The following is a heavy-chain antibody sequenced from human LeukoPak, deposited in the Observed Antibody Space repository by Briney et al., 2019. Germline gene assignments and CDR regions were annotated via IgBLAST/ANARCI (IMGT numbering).Heavy chain of an antibody. Sequence: GGSLRLSCAVSGFTFASYGMSWVRQAPGKGLEWVSFITTNGGRTSYADSVEGRFTISRDNPRNTLYMQMNSLRDEDTAVYYCAIMHGYYDGTGYWVQWGQGTLVTVSS. CDR2: ITTNGGRT. J-gene: IGHJ1*01. V-gene: IGHV3-23*01. CDR1: GFTFASYG. CDR3: AIMHGYYDGTGYWVQ. D-gene: IGHD3-22*01.